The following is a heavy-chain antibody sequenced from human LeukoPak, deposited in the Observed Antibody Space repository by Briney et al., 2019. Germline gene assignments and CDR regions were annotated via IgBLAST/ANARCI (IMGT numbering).Heavy chain of an antibody. Sequence: ASVTVSFKASGYTFTGYYMHWVRQAPGQGLEWMGWINPDSGGTNYAQKFQGRVTMTRDTSISTAYMELSSLISDDTAVYYCARVGSSWSTLDYWGQGTLVTVPS. CDR1: GYTFTGYY. CDR3: ARVGSSWSTLDY. D-gene: IGHD6-13*01. J-gene: IGHJ4*02. CDR2: INPDSGGT. V-gene: IGHV1-2*02.